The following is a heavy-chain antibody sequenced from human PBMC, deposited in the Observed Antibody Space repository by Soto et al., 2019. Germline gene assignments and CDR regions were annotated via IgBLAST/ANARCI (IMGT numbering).Heavy chain of an antibody. J-gene: IGHJ6*02. CDR1: GFTFSSYA. CDR2: ISRSGDTT. D-gene: IGHD1-1*01. CDR3: ARPFPDNTYYYYGMDV. V-gene: IGHV3-23*01. Sequence: HPGGSLTLSCAASGFTFSSYAMSWVRQAPGKGLEWVSTISRSGDTTYYADSVKGRFTVSRDNSKNALYLQLNSLRAEDTAVYYCARPFPDNTYYYYGMDVWGQGTTVTVSS.